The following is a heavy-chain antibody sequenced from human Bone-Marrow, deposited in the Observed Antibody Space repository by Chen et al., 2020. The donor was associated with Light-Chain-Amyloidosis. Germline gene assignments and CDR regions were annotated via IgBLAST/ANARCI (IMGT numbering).Heavy chain of an antibody. V-gene: IGHV3-7*01. CDR2: IKQDGSEK. CDR3: ARVERGYYFDY. J-gene: IGHJ4*02. Sequence: EVQLVESGGGLVQPGGSLRLPCAASGFTFSSYWMSWVRQAPGKGLEWVANIKQDGSEKYYVDSVKGRFTISRDNAKNSLYLQMDSLRAEDTAVYYCARVERGYYFDYWGQGTLVTVSS. D-gene: IGHD3-16*01. CDR1: GFTFSSYW.